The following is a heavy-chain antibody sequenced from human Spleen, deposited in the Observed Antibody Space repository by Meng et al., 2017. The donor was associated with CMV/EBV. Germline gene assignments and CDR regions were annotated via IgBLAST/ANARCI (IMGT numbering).Heavy chain of an antibody. D-gene: IGHD4-17*01. Sequence: VSGGSVRSATYYWSWIRQPPGKRLEWIGCIYYTESSNYDPSLKSRVTMSVDTSKNQFSLNLISVTAADTAVYYCAKGGPLRHLYLDPWGQGTLVTVSS. CDR1: GGSVRSATYY. V-gene: IGHV4-61*01. CDR2: IYYTESS. J-gene: IGHJ5*02. CDR3: AKGGPLRHLYLDP.